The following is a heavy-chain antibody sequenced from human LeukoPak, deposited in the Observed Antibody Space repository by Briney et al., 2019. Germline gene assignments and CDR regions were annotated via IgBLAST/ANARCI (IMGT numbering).Heavy chain of an antibody. CDR2: IIPIFGTA. Sequence: SVKVSCKASGGTFSSYAISWVRQAPGQGLEWMGRIIPIFGTASYAQKFQGRVTITTDESTSTAYMELSSLRSDDTAVYYCARDRQEGWWFDPWGQGTLVTVSS. CDR1: GGTFSSYA. J-gene: IGHJ5*02. V-gene: IGHV1-69*05. CDR3: ARDRQEGWWFDP. D-gene: IGHD2-15*01.